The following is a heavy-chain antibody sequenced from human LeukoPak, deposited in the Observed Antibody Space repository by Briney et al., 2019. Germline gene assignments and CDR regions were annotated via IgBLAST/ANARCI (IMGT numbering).Heavy chain of an antibody. D-gene: IGHD2-2*03. CDR2: VSTHSGNT. J-gene: IGHJ4*02. Sequence: EASVKVSCKASGYPFTSYGINWVQQAPGQGLEWVGWVSTHSGNTNHAQKLQGRVILTTDTSTSTVYMEVRSLTSDDTAVYYCAREGGFCASSSCEPLDYWGQGTLVTVSS. CDR3: AREGGFCASSSCEPLDY. CDR1: GYPFTSYG. V-gene: IGHV1-18*01.